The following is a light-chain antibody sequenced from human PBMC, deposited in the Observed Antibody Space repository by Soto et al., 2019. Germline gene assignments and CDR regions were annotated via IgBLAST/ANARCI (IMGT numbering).Light chain of an antibody. CDR2: GAS. V-gene: IGKV3-20*01. CDR3: QQYGSSPPYT. CDR1: QSVSSSY. J-gene: IGKJ2*01. Sequence: EIVLKQSPGTLSLPPGERATLSCRASQSVSSSYLAWYQQKPGQAPRLLIYGASSRATGIPDRFSGSGSGTDFTLTISRLEREDFAVYYCQQYGSSPPYTFGQGTKVDIK.